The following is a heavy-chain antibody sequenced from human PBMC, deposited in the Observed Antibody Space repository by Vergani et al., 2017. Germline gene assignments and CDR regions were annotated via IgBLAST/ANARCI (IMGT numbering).Heavy chain of an antibody. CDR2: IKSTFDRWTT. D-gene: IGHD2-21*01. CDR3: TTDPRYCGDGSCDWLRDHHYYGMDV. Sequence: EVQLVESGGGIVKPGGSLRLSCVASGFSFRNAWMNWVRRTPGKGLEWVGRIKSTFDRWTTDYAAAVKGRFTISRDDSKNTLFLQMNGLKTEDIGVYYCTTDPRYCGDGSCDWLRDHHYYGMDVWGQGTTVTVSS. CDR1: GFSFRNAW. V-gene: IGHV3-15*07. J-gene: IGHJ6*02.